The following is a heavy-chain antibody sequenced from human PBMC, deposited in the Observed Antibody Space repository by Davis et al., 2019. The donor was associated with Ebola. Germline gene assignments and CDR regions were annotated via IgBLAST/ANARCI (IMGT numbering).Heavy chain of an antibody. J-gene: IGHJ4*02. Sequence: GESLKISCKASGYTFTSYWIGWVRQMPGKGLEWLGLIYTGDSDTRYSPSFRGQVTISADKSIRTAYLQWSSLKASDTAIYFCARGTDGYNPGGYFDSWGQGTLVTVSS. CDR2: IYTGDSDT. V-gene: IGHV5-51*01. CDR1: GYTFTSYW. D-gene: IGHD5-24*01. CDR3: ARGTDGYNPGGYFDS.